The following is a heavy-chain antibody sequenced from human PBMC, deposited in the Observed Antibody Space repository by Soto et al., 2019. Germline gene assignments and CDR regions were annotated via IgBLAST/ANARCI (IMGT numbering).Heavy chain of an antibody. J-gene: IGHJ3*02. V-gene: IGHV3-9*01. CDR1: GFTFDDYA. CDR3: ATLLPEGRYFDWLFNAFDI. CDR2: ISWNSGSI. Sequence: PGGSLRLSCAASGFTFDDYAMHWVRQAPGKGLEWVSGISWNSGSIGYADSVKGRFTISRDNAKNSLYLQMNSLRAEDTALYYCATLLPEGRYFDWLFNAFDIWGQGTMVTVSS. D-gene: IGHD3-9*01.